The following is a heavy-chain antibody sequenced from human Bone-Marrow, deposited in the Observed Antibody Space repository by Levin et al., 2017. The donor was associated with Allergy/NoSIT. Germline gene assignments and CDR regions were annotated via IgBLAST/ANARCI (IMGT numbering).Heavy chain of an antibody. J-gene: IGHJ4*02. D-gene: IGHD2-2*01. CDR1: GFSLSTSGVG. Sequence: SGPTLVKPTQTLTLTCTFSGFSLSTSGVGVGWIRQPPGKALEWLSVIFWDDDKRYKPSLRSRLSITKDTSKNQVVLTMTNMDPVDTATYYCARGGGFCISTSCLDYWGQGTLVTVSS. CDR2: IFWDDDK. CDR3: ARGGGFCISTSCLDY. V-gene: IGHV2-5*02.